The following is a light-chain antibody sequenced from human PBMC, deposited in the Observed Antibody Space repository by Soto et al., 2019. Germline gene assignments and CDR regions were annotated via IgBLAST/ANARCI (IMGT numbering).Light chain of an antibody. CDR3: QQLNGYQLA. J-gene: IGKJ4*01. CDR2: SAS. Sequence: DIQLTQSPSFLSASLGDTVTITCRASQGMSTYLAWYQQKPGKVPKLLIRSASTLQSGVPPRFSGGGSGTEFTLTISTLQPDDSGIYYCQQLNGYQLAFDGGTKVDIK. CDR1: QGMSTY. V-gene: IGKV1-9*01.